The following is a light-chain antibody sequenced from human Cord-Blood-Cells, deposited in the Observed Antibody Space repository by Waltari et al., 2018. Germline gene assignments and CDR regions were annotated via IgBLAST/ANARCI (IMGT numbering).Light chain of an antibody. CDR3: QQYNNWPPYT. Sequence: EIVMTHSLATLSPSPAETATNACRASQSVSSNLAWYQQKPGQAPRLLIYGASTRATGIPARFSGSGSGTEFTLTISSLQSEDFAVYYCQQYNNWPPYTFGQGTKLEIK. V-gene: IGKV3-15*01. CDR2: GAS. CDR1: QSVSSN. J-gene: IGKJ2*01.